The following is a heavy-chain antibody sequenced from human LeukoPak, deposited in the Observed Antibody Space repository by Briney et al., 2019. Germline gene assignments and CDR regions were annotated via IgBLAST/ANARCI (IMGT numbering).Heavy chain of an antibody. CDR2: ISAYNGNT. D-gene: IGHD3-10*01. Sequence: GASVKVSCKASGYTFTSYGISWVRQAPGQGLEWMGWISAYNGNTNYAQKLLGRVTMTTDTSTSTAYMELRSLRSDDTAVYYCATGEDYYGSGSSFDYWGQGTLVTVSS. V-gene: IGHV1-18*01. CDR3: ATGEDYYGSGSSFDY. CDR1: GYTFTSYG. J-gene: IGHJ4*02.